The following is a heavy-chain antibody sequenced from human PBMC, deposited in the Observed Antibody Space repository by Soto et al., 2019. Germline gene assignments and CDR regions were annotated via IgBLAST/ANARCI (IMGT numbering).Heavy chain of an antibody. J-gene: IGHJ5*02. V-gene: IGHV3-11*01. CDR3: ARDLFNYASCFDP. D-gene: IGHD3-16*01. CDR1: GFTFNDYF. CDR2: ISDSGDTI. Sequence: QVQLVESGGGLVKPGGSLRLSCAASGFTFNDYFMSWIGQAPGKRLEWVSYISDSGDTIYYADSVKGRFTMSRDNARKSVFLQLNSLRAEDTVVYFCARDLFNYASCFDPWGQGTLVTVSS.